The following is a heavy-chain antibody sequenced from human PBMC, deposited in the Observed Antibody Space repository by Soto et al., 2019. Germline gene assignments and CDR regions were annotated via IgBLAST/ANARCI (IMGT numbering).Heavy chain of an antibody. D-gene: IGHD5-12*01. J-gene: IGHJ4*02. CDR1: GGSISSGGYS. CDR2: IYHSGST. CDR3: AGGPGVARNY. V-gene: IGHV4-30-2*01. Sequence: SETLSLTCAVSGGSISSGGYSWSWIRQPPGKGLEWIGYIYHSGSTYYNPSLKGRVTISVDRSKNQFSLKLSSVTAADTAVYYCAGGPGVARNYWGQGTLVTVSS.